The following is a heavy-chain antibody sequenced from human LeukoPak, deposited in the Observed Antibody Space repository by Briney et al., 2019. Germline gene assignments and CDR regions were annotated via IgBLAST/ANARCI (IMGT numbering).Heavy chain of an antibody. Sequence: PGGSLRLSCEASGFTFTSYWMSWVRQAPGKGLEWVSVIYRGGRTYYAESVKGRFTISRDNSKNTLYLQMNSLRAEDTAVYYCARDLYYDSSAQDWGQGTLVTVSS. V-gene: IGHV3-53*01. D-gene: IGHD3-22*01. CDR2: IYRGGRT. CDR3: ARDLYYDSSAQD. J-gene: IGHJ4*02. CDR1: GFTFTSYW.